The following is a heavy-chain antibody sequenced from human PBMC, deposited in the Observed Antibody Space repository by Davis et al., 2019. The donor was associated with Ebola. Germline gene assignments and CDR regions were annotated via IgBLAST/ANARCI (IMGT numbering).Heavy chain of an antibody. Sequence: GESLKISCAASGFGFNSYSMNWVRQAPGKGLEWLAYINTRSDTIYYADSVKGRFTISRDNSKNTLYLQMNGLRVEDTAIYYCAKDTSNIWFDIWGQGTNVTVSS. V-gene: IGHV3-48*01. CDR3: AKDTSNIWFDI. CDR2: INTRSDTI. CDR1: GFGFNSYS. D-gene: IGHD1-26*01. J-gene: IGHJ3*02.